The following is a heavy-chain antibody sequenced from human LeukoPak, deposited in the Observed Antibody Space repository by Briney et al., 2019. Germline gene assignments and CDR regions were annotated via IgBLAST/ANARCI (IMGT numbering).Heavy chain of an antibody. D-gene: IGHD2-21*02. CDR1: GDSVSSNSAA. CDR3: ARDLVVVVTAIPEYYFDY. V-gene: IGHV6-1*01. J-gene: IGHJ4*02. Sequence: SQTPSLTCAISGDSVSSNSAAWNWIRQSPSRGLEWLGRTYYRSKWYNDYAVSVKSRITINPDTSKNQFSLQLNSVTPEDTAVYYCARDLVVVVTAIPEYYFDYWGQGTLVTVSS. CDR2: TYYRSKWYN.